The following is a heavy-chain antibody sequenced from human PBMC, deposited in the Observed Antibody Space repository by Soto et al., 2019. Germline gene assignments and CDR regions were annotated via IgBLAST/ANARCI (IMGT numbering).Heavy chain of an antibody. CDR2: LSWKSGRV. Sequence: EVQLVESGGGLVQPGRSLRLSCAASGFSFDEHAMHWVRQGPGKGLEWVSGLSWKSGRVGYGDSVKGRFTISRDNDKNTLYLQMNSLRAEDTALYYCAKDPRTGCWSEEGYGAFDIWGRGTMVTVSS. V-gene: IGHV3-9*01. CDR1: GFSFDEHA. CDR3: AKDPRTGCWSEEGYGAFDI. J-gene: IGHJ3*02. D-gene: IGHD5-18*01.